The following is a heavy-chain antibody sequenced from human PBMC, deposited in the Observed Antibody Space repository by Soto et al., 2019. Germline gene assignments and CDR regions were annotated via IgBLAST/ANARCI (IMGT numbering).Heavy chain of an antibody. CDR1: GGSISGYC. J-gene: IGHJ6*02. Sequence: SSETLSLTCTVAGGSISGYCGSWIRQPAGKGLEWIGRIYTSGSTNYNPSLKSRVTMSVDTSKNQFSLKLSSVTAADTAVYYCARGRGGNQLRFSRFYYYYGMDVWGQGTTVTVSS. CDR2: IYTSGST. CDR3: ARGRGGNQLRFSRFYYYYGMDV. V-gene: IGHV4-4*07. D-gene: IGHD2-2*01.